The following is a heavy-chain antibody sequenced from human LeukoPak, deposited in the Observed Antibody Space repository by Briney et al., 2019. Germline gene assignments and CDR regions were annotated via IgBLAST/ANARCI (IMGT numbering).Heavy chain of an antibody. CDR3: AKDFSGYNYGYGVFDY. CDR1: GFTVSSNY. CDR2: IYSGGST. Sequence: GGSLRLSCAASGFTVSSNYMSWVRQAPGKGLEWVSVIYSGGSTYYADSVKGRCTISRDNSKNTLYLQMNSLRAEDTAVYYCAKDFSGYNYGYGVFDYWGQGTLVTVSS. J-gene: IGHJ4*02. D-gene: IGHD5-18*01. V-gene: IGHV3-53*01.